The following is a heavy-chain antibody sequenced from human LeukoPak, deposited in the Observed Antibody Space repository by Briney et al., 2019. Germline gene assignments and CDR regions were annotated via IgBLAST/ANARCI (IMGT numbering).Heavy chain of an antibody. Sequence: PGGSLRLSCVVSGFTVSGNSNSWVRQAPGKGLEWVSIIYNSGTTYYADSVKGRFTISRDNSKNTLYLQMNSLRPEDTAVYYCARGHYGGNSVFDYWGQGTLVTVSS. CDR3: ARGHYGGNSVFDY. D-gene: IGHD4-23*01. J-gene: IGHJ4*02. V-gene: IGHV3-66*02. CDR1: GFTVSGNS. CDR2: IYNSGTT.